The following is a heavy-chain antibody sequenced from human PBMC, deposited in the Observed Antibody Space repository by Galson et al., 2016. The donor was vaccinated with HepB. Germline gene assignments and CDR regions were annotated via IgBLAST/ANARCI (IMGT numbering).Heavy chain of an antibody. Sequence: SVKVSCKASGNTFTSNDINWVRQAPGQGLEWMGWMNPNSGNTGYAQKFQGRVTMTRNTSRRTAYMELSSLRSEDTAVYYGASVSVSGGGMDVWGQGTTVTVSS. V-gene: IGHV1-8*01. D-gene: IGHD3-16*01. CDR3: ASVSVSGGGMDV. J-gene: IGHJ6*02. CDR1: GNTFTSND. CDR2: MNPNSGNT.